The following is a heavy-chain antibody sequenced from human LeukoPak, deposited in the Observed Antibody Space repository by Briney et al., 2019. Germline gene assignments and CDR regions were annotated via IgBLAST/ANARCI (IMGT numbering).Heavy chain of an antibody. V-gene: IGHV4-34*01. D-gene: IGHD3-22*01. CDR3: ARGGRYYDSSGYLKIGLDY. J-gene: IGHJ4*02. Sequence: SETLSLTCAVYGGSFSGYYWSWIRQPPGKGLEWIGEINHSGSTNYNPSLKSRVTISVDTSKNQFSLKLSSVTAADSAVYYCARGGRYYDSSGYLKIGLDYWGQGTLVTASS. CDR1: GGSFSGYY. CDR2: INHSGST.